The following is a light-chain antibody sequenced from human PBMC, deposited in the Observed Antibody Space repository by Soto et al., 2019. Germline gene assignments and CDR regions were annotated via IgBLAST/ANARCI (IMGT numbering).Light chain of an antibody. CDR1: QSVSSSY. CDR2: GAS. J-gene: IGKJ3*01. V-gene: IGKV3-20*01. Sequence: EIVLTQSPGTLSLSPGESATLSCRASQSVSSSYLAWYQQKPGQAPRLLIYGASGRATGIPHRFSGSGSGTDFTLTISRLEPEDYSVYYCQQYCSSPSFTFGPGTKVDIK. CDR3: QQYCSSPSFT.